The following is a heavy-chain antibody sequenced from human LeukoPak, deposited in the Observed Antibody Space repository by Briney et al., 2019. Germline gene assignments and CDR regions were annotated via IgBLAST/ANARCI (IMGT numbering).Heavy chain of an antibody. CDR2: INWNGGST. CDR3: AKDRSKGSYGDDFDF. J-gene: IGHJ4*02. Sequence: GGSLRLSCAASGFTFDDYGMSWVRQAPGKGLEWVSGINWNGGSTGYTDSVKGRFTIPRDNAKNSLYLQMNSLRPEDTAVYYCAKDRSKGSYGDDFDFWGQGTLVTVSS. V-gene: IGHV3-20*04. CDR1: GFTFDDYG. D-gene: IGHD1-26*01.